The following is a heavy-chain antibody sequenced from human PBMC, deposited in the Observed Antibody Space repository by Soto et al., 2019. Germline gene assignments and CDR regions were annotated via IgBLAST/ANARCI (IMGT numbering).Heavy chain of an antibody. CDR3: ARDRGVGATDHFDY. CDR1: GFTFSSYA. CDR2: ISYDGSNK. J-gene: IGHJ4*02. Sequence: QVQLVESGGGVVQPGRSLRLSCAASGFTFSSYAMHWVRQAPGKGLEWVAVISYDGSNKYYADSVKGRFTISRDNYKNTLYLQMNSLRAEDTAVYYCARDRGVGATDHFDYWGQGTLVTVSS. D-gene: IGHD1-26*01. V-gene: IGHV3-30-3*01.